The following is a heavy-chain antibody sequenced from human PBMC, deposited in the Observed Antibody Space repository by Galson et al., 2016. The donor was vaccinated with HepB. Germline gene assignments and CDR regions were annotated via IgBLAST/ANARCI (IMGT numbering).Heavy chain of an antibody. J-gene: IGHJ4*02. CDR1: GGSISSYY. CDR3: AKVHGYSYGFDY. D-gene: IGHD5-18*01. Sequence: SETLSLTCTVSGGSISSYYWSWIRQPPGKGLEWIGYIYYSGSTNYNPSLKSRVTISVDTSKNRFSLKLSSVTAADTAVYYCAKVHGYSYGFDYWGQGTLVTVSS. CDR2: IYYSGST. V-gene: IGHV4-59*01.